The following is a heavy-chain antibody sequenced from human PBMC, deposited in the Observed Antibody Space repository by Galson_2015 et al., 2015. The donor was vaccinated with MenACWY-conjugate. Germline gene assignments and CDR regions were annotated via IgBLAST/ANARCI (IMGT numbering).Heavy chain of an antibody. Sequence: QSGAEVKKPGESLKLSCTTSGYSFTTYWIAWMRQMPGTGLEWMGLISPGDSNTRYSPSFQGQVTISADKSISTAYLQWSSLKASDTAMYYCARHPPGGRGMDVWGQGTTVTVSS. CDR2: ISPGDSNT. D-gene: IGHD1-26*01. CDR1: GYSFTTYW. J-gene: IGHJ6*02. CDR3: ARHPPGGRGMDV. V-gene: IGHV5-51*01.